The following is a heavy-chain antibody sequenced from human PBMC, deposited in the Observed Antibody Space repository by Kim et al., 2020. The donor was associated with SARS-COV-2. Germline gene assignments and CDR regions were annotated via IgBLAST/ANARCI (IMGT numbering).Heavy chain of an antibody. Sequence: GGSLRLSCAASRFTFSNAWMSWVRQAPGKGLEWVGRIKSKNDGGTTDYAAPVKGRFTISRDDSKNTLFLQMNSLKTEDTAVYYCITDLNRWLHRGYFDFWGQGTLVTVSS. CDR3: ITDLNRWLHRGYFDF. J-gene: IGHJ4*02. D-gene: IGHD5-12*01. CDR2: IKSKNDGGTT. V-gene: IGHV3-15*01. CDR1: RFTFSNAW.